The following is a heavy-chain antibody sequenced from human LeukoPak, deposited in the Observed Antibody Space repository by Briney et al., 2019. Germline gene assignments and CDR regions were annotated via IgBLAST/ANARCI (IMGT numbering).Heavy chain of an antibody. CDR1: GYTFTSYA. D-gene: IGHD5-12*01. J-gene: IGHJ4*02. CDR3: ARGVATNRYYFDY. Sequence: ASVKVSCKASGYTFTSYAMHWVRQAPGQRLEWMGWINAGNGNTNYAQKLQGRVTVTTDTSTSTAYMELRSLRSEDTAVYSCARGVATNRYYFDYWGQGTLVTVSS. CDR2: INAGNGNT. V-gene: IGHV1-3*01.